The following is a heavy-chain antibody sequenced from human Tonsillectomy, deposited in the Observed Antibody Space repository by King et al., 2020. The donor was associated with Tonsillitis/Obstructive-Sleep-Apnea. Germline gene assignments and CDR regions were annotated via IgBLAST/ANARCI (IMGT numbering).Heavy chain of an antibody. V-gene: IGHV1-18*01. CDR3: ARAFYYDSSGSYPYYFDY. CDR1: GYTFTNYG. J-gene: IGHJ4*02. Sequence: VQLVESGAEVRKPGASVKVSCKASGYTFTNYGISWVRQAPGHGLEWMGWISGYKGNTKYAQRLQGRVTMTTDTSTSTAYMELRSLRSDDTAVYYCARAFYYDSSGSYPYYFDYWGQGTLVTVSS. D-gene: IGHD3-22*01. CDR2: ISGYKGNT.